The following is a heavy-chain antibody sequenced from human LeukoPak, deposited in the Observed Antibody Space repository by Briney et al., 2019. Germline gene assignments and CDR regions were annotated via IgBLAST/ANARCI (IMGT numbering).Heavy chain of an antibody. D-gene: IGHD3-22*01. CDR1: GGTFSSYA. Sequence: SVKVSCKASGGTFSSYAISWVRQAPGQGLEWMGGIIPIFGTANYAQKFQGRVTITADESTSTAYMELSSLRSEDTAVYYCAVGYYDSSGYPDHSFDYWGQGTLVTVSS. V-gene: IGHV1-69*01. J-gene: IGHJ4*02. CDR2: IIPIFGTA. CDR3: AVGYYDSSGYPDHSFDY.